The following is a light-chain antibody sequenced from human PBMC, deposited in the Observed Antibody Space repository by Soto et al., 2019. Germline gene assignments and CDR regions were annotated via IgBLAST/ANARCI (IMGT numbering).Light chain of an antibody. CDR2: DAS. J-gene: IGKJ2*01. CDR1: QSVSSGY. V-gene: IGKV3-20*01. Sequence: EIVLTQSPGTLSLSPGERATLSCRASQSVSSGYLAWYQQRPGQAPRLLIYDASSRATGIPDRFSGGGSGTDFTLTISRLEPEDFAVYYCQQYGGSPYTFGQGTKLEIK. CDR3: QQYGGSPYT.